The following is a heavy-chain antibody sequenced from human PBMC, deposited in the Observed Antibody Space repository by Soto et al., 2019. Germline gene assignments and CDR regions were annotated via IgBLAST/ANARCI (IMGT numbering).Heavy chain of an antibody. CDR1: GYTFINHD. J-gene: IGHJ5*02. Sequence: QEQLVQSGAEVKKPGASVKVSCKASGYTFINHDINWVRQAPGQGLEWMGWMNSNTGNAGYAQMFEGRVTMTRDTSINTAYMELSSLTSEDTAVYFCARGSGSGGLAWFDPWGQGTLVTVSS. CDR3: ARGSGSGGLAWFDP. CDR2: MNSNTGNA. V-gene: IGHV1-8*02. D-gene: IGHD6-25*01.